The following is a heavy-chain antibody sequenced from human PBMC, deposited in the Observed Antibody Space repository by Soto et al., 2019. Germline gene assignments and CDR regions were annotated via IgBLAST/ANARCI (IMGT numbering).Heavy chain of an antibody. CDR2: IIPISDTT. V-gene: IGHV1-69*01. D-gene: IGHD2-2*01. CDR3: ARSQGSSTSLEIYYYYYYGMDV. CDR1: GGTFSSYA. J-gene: IGHJ6*02. Sequence: VQLVQSGAEVKQPGSSVKVSCKASGGTFSSYAISWVRQAPGQGLEWMGGIIPISDTTNYGQKFQGRVTITADESTSTAYMELSSLRSEDTAVYYCARSQGSSTSLEIYYYYYYGMDVWGQGTTVTVSS.